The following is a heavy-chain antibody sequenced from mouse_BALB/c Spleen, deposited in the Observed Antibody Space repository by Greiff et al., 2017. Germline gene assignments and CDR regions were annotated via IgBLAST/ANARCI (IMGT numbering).Heavy chain of an antibody. J-gene: IGHJ3*01. CDR3: ARSIYDYDGGAWFAY. D-gene: IGHD2-4*01. V-gene: IGHV1-7*01. CDR2: INPSTGYT. CDR1: GYTFTSYW. Sequence: VHLVESGAELAKPGASVKMSCKASGYTFTSYWMHWVKQRPGQGLEWIGYINPSTGYTEYNQKFKDKATLTADKSSSTAYMQLSSLTSEDSAVYYCARSIYDYDGGAWFAYWGQGTLVTVSA.